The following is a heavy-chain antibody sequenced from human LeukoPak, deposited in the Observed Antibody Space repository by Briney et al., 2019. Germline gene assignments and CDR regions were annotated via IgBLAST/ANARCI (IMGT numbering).Heavy chain of an antibody. CDR3: ARASYGSGINYYYYYGMDV. Sequence: PGGSLRLSCAASGLTFSSYSMNWVRQAPGKGLEWVSSISSSSSYIYYADSVKGRFTISRDNAKNSLYLQMNSLRAEDTAVYYCARASYGSGINYYYYYGMDVWGQGTTVTVSS. D-gene: IGHD3-10*01. J-gene: IGHJ6*02. V-gene: IGHV3-21*01. CDR2: ISSSSSYI. CDR1: GLTFSSYS.